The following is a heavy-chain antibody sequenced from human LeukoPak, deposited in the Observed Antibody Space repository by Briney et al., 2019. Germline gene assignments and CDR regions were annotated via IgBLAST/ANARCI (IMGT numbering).Heavy chain of an antibody. CDR3: ARENYDLLPGMKNGKYYYMDV. CDR2: INPSGGST. D-gene: IGHD3-9*01. CDR1: GYTFTSYY. J-gene: IGHJ6*03. V-gene: IGHV1-46*01. Sequence: ASVKVSCKASGYTFTSYYMHWVRQAPGQGLEWMGIINPSGGSTSYAQKFQGRVTMTRDTSTSTVYMELSSLRSEDTAVYYCARENYDLLPGMKNGKYYYMDVWGKGTTVTVSS.